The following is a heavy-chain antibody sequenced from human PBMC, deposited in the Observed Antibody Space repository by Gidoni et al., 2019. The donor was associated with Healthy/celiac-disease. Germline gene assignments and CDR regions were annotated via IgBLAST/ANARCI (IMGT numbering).Heavy chain of an antibody. CDR2: IYPGDSDT. D-gene: IGHD2-15*01. CDR3: ARHVGVVVAATTYYYYYYGMDV. J-gene: IGHJ6*02. Sequence: EVQLVQSGAEVKKPGESLKISCKGSGYSFTSYWIGWVRQMPGKGLEWMGIIYPGDSDTSYSPSCQGQVTISADKSISTAYLQWSSLKASDTAMYYGARHVGVVVAATTYYYYYYGMDVWGQGTTVTVSS. CDR1: GYSFTSYW. V-gene: IGHV5-51*01.